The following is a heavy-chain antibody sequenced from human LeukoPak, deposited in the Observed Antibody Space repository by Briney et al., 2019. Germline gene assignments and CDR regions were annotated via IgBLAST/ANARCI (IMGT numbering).Heavy chain of an antibody. J-gene: IGHJ5*02. V-gene: IGHV1-8*03. CDR2: MNANSGNT. D-gene: IGHD3-3*01. Sequence: ASVKVSCKASGYTFTSYDINWVRQATGQGLEWMGWMNANSGNTGYAQKFQGRVTITRNTSISTAYMELSSLRSEDTAVYYCARGDYDFWSGYYPRYNWFDPWGQGTLVTVSS. CDR1: GYTFTSYD. CDR3: ARGDYDFWSGYYPRYNWFDP.